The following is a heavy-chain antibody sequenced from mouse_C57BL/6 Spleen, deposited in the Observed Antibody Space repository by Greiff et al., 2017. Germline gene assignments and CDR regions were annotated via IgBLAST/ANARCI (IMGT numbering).Heavy chain of an antibody. CDR1: GYTFTSYW. V-gene: IGHV1-69*01. CDR2: IDPSDSYT. Sequence: QVQLQQPGAELVMPGASVKLSCKASGYTFTSYWMHWVKQRPGQGLEWIGEIDPSDSYTNYNQKFKGKSTLTVDKSSSTAYMQLSSLTSEDSAVYYCARDLLGFDYWGQGTTLTVFS. D-gene: IGHD2-1*01. CDR3: ARDLLGFDY. J-gene: IGHJ2*01.